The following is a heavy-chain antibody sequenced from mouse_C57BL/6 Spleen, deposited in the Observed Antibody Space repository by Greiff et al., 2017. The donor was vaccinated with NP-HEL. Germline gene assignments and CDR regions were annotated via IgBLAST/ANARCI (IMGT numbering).Heavy chain of an antibody. CDR2: IYPGDGDT. Sequence: QVQLQQSGAELVKPGASVKISCKASGYAFSSYWMNWVKQRPGKGLEWIGQIYPGDGDTTYNGKFKGKATLTADKSSSTAYMQLSSLTSADSAVYFCARSYYYGSPAWFAYWGQGTLVTVST. J-gene: IGHJ3*01. CDR1: GYAFSSYW. D-gene: IGHD1-1*01. V-gene: IGHV1-80*01. CDR3: ARSYYYGSPAWFAY.